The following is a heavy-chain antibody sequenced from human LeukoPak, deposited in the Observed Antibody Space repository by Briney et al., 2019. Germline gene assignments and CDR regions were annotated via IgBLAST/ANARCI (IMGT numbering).Heavy chain of an antibody. CDR2: ISYDGSNK. Sequence: PGRSLRHSCAASGFTFSSYAMHWVRQAPGKGLEGVAVISYDGSNKYYADSVKGRFTISRDNSRNTLYLQMNSLRAEDTAVYYCANILIDIVAPGDYFDYWGQGTLVTVSS. D-gene: IGHD5-12*01. J-gene: IGHJ4*02. CDR3: ANILIDIVAPGDYFDY. CDR1: GFTFSSYA. V-gene: IGHV3-30-3*01.